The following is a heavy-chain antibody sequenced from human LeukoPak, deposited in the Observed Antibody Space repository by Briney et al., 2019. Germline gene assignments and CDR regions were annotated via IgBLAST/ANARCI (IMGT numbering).Heavy chain of an antibody. J-gene: IGHJ4*02. D-gene: IGHD2-8*02. CDR2: INPTGTGT. V-gene: IGHV1-46*01. CDR3: AREESGGYFDY. Sequence: GASVKVSFTASGYTFSNYYMHWVRQAPGQGLEWMGLINPTGTGTNYAQKFRGRVTLTRDTSTTTVYMELSSLRSEDSAVYYCAREESGGYFDYWGQGTLVTVSS. CDR1: GYTFSNYY.